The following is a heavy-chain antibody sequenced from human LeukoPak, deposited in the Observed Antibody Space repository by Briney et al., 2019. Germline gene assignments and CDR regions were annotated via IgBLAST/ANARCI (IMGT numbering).Heavy chain of an antibody. V-gene: IGHV4-31*03. D-gene: IGHD2-2*01. CDR1: GVSISSGGYY. J-gene: IGHJ5*02. CDR3: ARESCSSTSCYSGNNWFDP. Sequence: SETLSLTCTVSGVSISSGGYYWSWIRQHPGKGLEWIGYIYYSGSTYYNPSLKSRVTISVDTSKNQFSLKLSSVTAADTAVYYCARESCSSTSCYSGNNWFDPWGQGTLVTVSS. CDR2: IYYSGST.